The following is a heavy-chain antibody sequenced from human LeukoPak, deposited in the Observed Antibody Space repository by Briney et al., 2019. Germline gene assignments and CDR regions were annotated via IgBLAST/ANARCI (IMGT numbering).Heavy chain of an antibody. V-gene: IGHV4-34*01. CDR2: INQSGST. CDR3: ARGFWFDP. CDR1: GGSFSGYY. J-gene: IGHJ5*02. Sequence: SETLSLTCAVYGGSFSGYYWSWIRQPPGKGLEWIGDINQSGSTNYNPSLKSRVTISVDTSKNQFSLKLSSVTAADTAVYYCARGFWFDPWGQGTLVTVSS.